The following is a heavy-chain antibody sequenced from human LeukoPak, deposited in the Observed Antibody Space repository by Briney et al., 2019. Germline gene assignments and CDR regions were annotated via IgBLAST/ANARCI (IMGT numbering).Heavy chain of an antibody. CDR2: ISSSSSTI. V-gene: IGHV3-48*04. D-gene: IGHD3-22*01. CDR1: GFTFSSYS. Sequence: GGSLRLSCAASGFTFSSYSMNWVRQAPGKGLEWVSYISSSSSTIYYADSVKGRFTISRDNAKNSLYLQMNSLRAEDTAVYYCARDIYYDSSGYYGSVYWGQGTLVTVSS. J-gene: IGHJ4*02. CDR3: ARDIYYDSSGYYGSVY.